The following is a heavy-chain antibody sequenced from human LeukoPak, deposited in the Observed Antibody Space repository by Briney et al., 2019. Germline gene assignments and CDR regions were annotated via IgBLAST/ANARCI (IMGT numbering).Heavy chain of an antibody. V-gene: IGHV7-4-1*02. CDR3: GRPRSSCYYWMGY. D-gene: IGHD3-22*01. CDR2: INTNTGNP. Sequence: GASVKVSRKPSRYTFTRYAMNWVRQAPGPGLEGMGWINTNTGNPTYAQGFTGRFVFSLDTSVSTAYLQISSLKAEDTAVYYWGRPRSSCYYWMGYWGQGTLVTVSS. J-gene: IGHJ4*02. CDR1: RYTFTRYA.